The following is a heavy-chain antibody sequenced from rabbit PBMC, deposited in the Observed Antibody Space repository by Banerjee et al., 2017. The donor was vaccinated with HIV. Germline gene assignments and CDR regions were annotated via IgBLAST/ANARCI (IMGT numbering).Heavy chain of an antibody. Sequence: QEQLVESGGGLVQPGGSLKLSCTASGFSFSNKAVMCWVRQAPGKGLEWIACINAVTGKAVYASWAKGRFTFSKTSSTTVTLQMTSLTVADTATYFCARVSETSGWGEDLWGQGTLVTVS. D-gene: IGHD4-1*01. CDR1: GFSFSNKAV. CDR3: ARVSETSGWGEDL. J-gene: IGHJ3*01. V-gene: IGHV1S45*01. CDR2: INAVTGKA.